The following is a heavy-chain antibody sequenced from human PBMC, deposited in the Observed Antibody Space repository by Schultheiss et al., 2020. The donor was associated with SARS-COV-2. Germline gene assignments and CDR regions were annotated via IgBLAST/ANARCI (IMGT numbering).Heavy chain of an antibody. CDR3: ESPNCSGGSCPLDY. Sequence: SVKVSCKASGGTFSSYTISWVRQAPGQGLEWMGRIIPILGIANYAQKFQGRVTITADKSTITAYMELSSLRSEDTAVYYCESPNCSGGSCPLDYWGQGTLVTVSS. J-gene: IGHJ4*02. V-gene: IGHV1-69*02. CDR1: GGTFSSYT. CDR2: IIPILGIA. D-gene: IGHD2-15*01.